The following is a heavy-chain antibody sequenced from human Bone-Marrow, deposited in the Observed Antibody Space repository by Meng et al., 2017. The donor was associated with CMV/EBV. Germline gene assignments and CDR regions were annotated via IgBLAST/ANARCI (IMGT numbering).Heavy chain of an antibody. CDR3: ARDANYDILTGYWGGMDV. CDR1: GYTFTGYY. D-gene: IGHD3-9*01. Sequence: SVKVSCKASGYTFTGYYMHWVRQAPGQGLEWMGRIIPILGIANYAQKFQGRVTITADKSTSTAYLELSSLRSEDTAVYYCARDANYDILTGYWGGMDVWGQGTTVTVSS. J-gene: IGHJ6*02. V-gene: IGHV1-69*04. CDR2: IIPILGIA.